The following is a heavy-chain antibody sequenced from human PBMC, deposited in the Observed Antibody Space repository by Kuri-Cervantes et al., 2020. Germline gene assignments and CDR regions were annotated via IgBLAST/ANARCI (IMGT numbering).Heavy chain of an antibody. CDR1: GFTFSRYG. CDR2: ISYGGNNK. D-gene: IGHD2-15*01. CDR3: VREDSR. Sequence: GGSLRLSCAASGFTFSRYGMHWVRQAPGKGLEWVAVISYGGNNKYYADSVKGRFTMSRDNSKNTLYLQMDSLRAEDTAVYYCVREDSRWGQGTMVTVSS. J-gene: IGHJ3*01. V-gene: IGHV3-30*03.